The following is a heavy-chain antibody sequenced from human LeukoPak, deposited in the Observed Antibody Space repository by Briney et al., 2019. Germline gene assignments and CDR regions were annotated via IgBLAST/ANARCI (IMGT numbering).Heavy chain of an antibody. Sequence: PSETLSLTCTVSGGSISSQYWSWIRQPPGKGLEWIGYIYYSGTTKYNPSLQSRVTISLETSENNFSLKLTSVTAADTAAYYCARLLDNDSSGYPDTFDMWGQGTVVTVSS. J-gene: IGHJ3*02. CDR2: IYYSGTT. CDR3: ARLLDNDSSGYPDTFDM. CDR1: GGSISSQY. D-gene: IGHD3-22*01. V-gene: IGHV4-59*11.